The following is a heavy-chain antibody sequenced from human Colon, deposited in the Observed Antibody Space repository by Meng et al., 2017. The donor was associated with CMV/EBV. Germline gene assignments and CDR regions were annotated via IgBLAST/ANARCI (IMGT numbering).Heavy chain of an antibody. J-gene: IGHJ2*01. CDR3: ARYRYCSSADCFNVRFFDL. Sequence: ISSGGYYWTLIRQHPGKGLEWIGSIYYSGTTYYNSALKSRISISVDTSKNQFALNLNSVTAADTAVYYCARYRYCSSADCFNVRFFDLWGRGTLVTVSS. CDR2: IYYSGTT. V-gene: IGHV4-31*02. D-gene: IGHD2-2*01. CDR1: ISSGGYY.